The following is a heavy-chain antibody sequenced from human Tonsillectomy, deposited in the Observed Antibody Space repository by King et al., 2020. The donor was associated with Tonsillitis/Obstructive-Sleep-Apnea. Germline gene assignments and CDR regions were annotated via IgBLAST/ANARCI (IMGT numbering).Heavy chain of an antibody. CDR1: GGSFSGYY. V-gene: IGHV4-34*01. CDR3: ARGDSSVYYYEPPHAFDI. J-gene: IGHJ3*02. Sequence: VQLQQWGAGLLKPSETLSLTCAVYGGSFSGYYWSWIRQPPGKGLEWIGEINHSGSTNYNPSLKSRVTISVDTSKNQFSLKLSSVTAADTAVYYCARGDSSVYYYEPPHAFDIWGQGTMVTVSS. D-gene: IGHD3-22*01. CDR2: INHSGST.